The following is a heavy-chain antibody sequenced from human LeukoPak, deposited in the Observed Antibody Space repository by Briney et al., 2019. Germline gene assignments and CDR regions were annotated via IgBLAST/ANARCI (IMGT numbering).Heavy chain of an antibody. D-gene: IGHD3-22*01. CDR3: AKGRYYDSSGYSFDY. Sequence: GGSLRLSCAASGFTFDDYAMHWVRQAPGKGLEWVSAISGSGGSTYYADSVKGRFTISRDNSKNTLYLQMNSLRAEDTAVYYCAKGRYYDSSGYSFDYWGQGTLVTVSS. J-gene: IGHJ4*02. V-gene: IGHV3-23*01. CDR2: ISGSGGST. CDR1: GFTFDDYA.